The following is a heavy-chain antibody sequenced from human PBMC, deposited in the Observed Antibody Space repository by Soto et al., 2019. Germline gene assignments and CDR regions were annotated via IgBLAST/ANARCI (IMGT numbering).Heavy chain of an antibody. CDR3: ASRGL. CDR2: IHSGGSA. CDR1: GVSVSIDI. Sequence: PWGSLRLSCEVSGVSVSIDIMTWVRQAPGKGLEWVSIIHSGGSAYYADSVKVRFTISRDNSKNMLFLQMNSLTVEDSAVYYCASRGLWGQGTLVTVSS. D-gene: IGHD3-10*01. J-gene: IGHJ4*02. V-gene: IGHV3-53*01.